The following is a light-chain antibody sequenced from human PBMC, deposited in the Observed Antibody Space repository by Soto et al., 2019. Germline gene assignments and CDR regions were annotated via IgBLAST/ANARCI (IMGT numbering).Light chain of an antibody. J-gene: IGKJ1*01. Sequence: DIQMTQSPSSLSASVGDRVTITCRASQAITNDLSWYQQKPGEPPKRLIYAASTLHSGAPSRFSGSGSGTEFTLTISSLQPEDFATYFCLQHNSYPRTFGQGTKVEIK. CDR1: QAITND. V-gene: IGKV1-17*01. CDR2: AAS. CDR3: LQHNSYPRT.